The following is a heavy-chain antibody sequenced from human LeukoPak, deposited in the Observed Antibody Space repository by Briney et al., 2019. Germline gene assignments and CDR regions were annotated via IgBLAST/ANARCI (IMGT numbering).Heavy chain of an antibody. CDR3: ARDWGSERIIADY. CDR1: GYSFTTYG. V-gene: IGHV1-18*01. J-gene: IGHJ4*02. D-gene: IGHD2/OR15-2a*01. CDR2: ISPDKGKT. Sequence: ASMKVSCKSSGYSFTTYGISWLRQAPGQGLEWMGWISPDKGKTDYAQKYQGRVTMTTDTSTRTAYMELRDLRFADTAVYFCARDWGSERIIADYWGQGTLVTVS.